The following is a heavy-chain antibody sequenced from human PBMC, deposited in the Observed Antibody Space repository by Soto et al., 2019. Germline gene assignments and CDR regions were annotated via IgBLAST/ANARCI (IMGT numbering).Heavy chain of an antibody. Sequence: EVQLVRSGAEVKKPGESLRIYCKGYGCSFTSYWISWMRQMHGKCLEWMGRIDPSDSYTNYSPSFQGHVTISADKSISTAYLQGSSLQASVTPMYYCARHWSSDFWSGYRDSFDYWGQGTLVIVSS. D-gene: IGHD3-3*01. J-gene: IGHJ4*02. CDR2: IDPSDSYT. CDR3: ARHWSSDFWSGYRDSFDY. CDR1: GCSFTSYW. V-gene: IGHV5-10-1*03.